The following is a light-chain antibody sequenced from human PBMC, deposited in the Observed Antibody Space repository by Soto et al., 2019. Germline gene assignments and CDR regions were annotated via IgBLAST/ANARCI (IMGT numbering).Light chain of an antibody. J-gene: IGLJ1*01. CDR2: EVS. V-gene: IGLV2-14*01. CDR1: SSDVGVYNY. CDR3: SSYTISSIYV. Sequence: QSALTQPASVSGSPGQSITISCTGTSSDVGVYNYVSWYQQHPGKAPKLMIYEVSNRPSGVSNRFSGSKSGNTASLTISGLQAEDDADYYCSSYTISSIYVFGTGTKLTVL.